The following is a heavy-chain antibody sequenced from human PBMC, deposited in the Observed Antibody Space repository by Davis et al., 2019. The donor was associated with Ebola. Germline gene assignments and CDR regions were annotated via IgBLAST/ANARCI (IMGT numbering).Heavy chain of an antibody. V-gene: IGHV3-21*01. CDR1: GFTFSSYS. D-gene: IGHD3-22*01. Sequence: GESLKISCAASGFTFSSYSMNWVRQAPGKGLEWVSSISNSSSYIHYADSVKGRFTISRDNAKNSLYLQMNSLRAEDTAVYYCARETYYYDSSGYYAYYFDYWGQGTLVTVSS. CDR2: ISNSSSYI. CDR3: ARETYYYDSSGYYAYYFDY. J-gene: IGHJ4*02.